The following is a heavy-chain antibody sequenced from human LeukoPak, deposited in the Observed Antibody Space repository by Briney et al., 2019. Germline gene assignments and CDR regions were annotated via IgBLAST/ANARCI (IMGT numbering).Heavy chain of an antibody. CDR2: INHSGST. CDR3: ARESYDSSGYYLNWFDP. Sequence: SETLSLTCAVYGVSFSGYYWSWIRQPPGKGLEWIGEINHSGSTNYNPSLKSRVTISVDTSKNQFSLKLSSVTAADTAVYYCARESYDSSGYYLNWFDPWGQGTLVTVSS. V-gene: IGHV4-34*01. J-gene: IGHJ5*02. CDR1: GVSFSGYY. D-gene: IGHD3-22*01.